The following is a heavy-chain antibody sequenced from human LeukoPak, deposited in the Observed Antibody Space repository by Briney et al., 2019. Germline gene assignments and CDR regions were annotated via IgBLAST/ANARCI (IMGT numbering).Heavy chain of an antibody. CDR2: ISSSSSYI. CDR3: ARDRVVGATSDAFDI. Sequence: GGSLRLSCAASGFTFSSYSMNWVRQAPGKGLEWVSSISSSSSYIYYADSVKGRFTISRDNAKNSLYLQMNSLRAEDTAVYYCARDRVVGATSDAFDIWGQGTMVTVSS. V-gene: IGHV3-21*01. J-gene: IGHJ3*02. CDR1: GFTFSSYS. D-gene: IGHD1-26*01.